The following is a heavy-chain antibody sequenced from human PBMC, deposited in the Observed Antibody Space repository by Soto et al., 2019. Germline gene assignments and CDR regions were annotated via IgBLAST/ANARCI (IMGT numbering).Heavy chain of an antibody. D-gene: IGHD3-9*01. CDR3: AKRRYSDWGFDC. J-gene: IGHJ4*02. CDR2: IHYSGST. CDR1: GGSISSGGYS. V-gene: IGHV4-61*08. Sequence: SETLSLTCAVSGGSISSGGYSWSWIRQPPGKGLEWIGYIHYSGSTNYNPSLKSRVTISLDTSKNQFSLKLTSVTAADTAVYYCAKRRYSDWGFDCWGQGTLVTVSS.